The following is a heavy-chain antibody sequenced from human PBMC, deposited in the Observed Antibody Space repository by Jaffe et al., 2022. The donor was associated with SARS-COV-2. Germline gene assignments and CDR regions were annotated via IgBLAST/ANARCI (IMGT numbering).Heavy chain of an antibody. Sequence: QVQLVQSGAEVKKPGASVKVSCKASGYSFTTHTLHWVRQAPGQRLEWLGWSNAGHGNTYYSQKFQNRITFTSDTSATTAYMELSSLQFEDTGVYFCARDDGNTWLLDLWGQGTFVTVSS. CDR2: SNAGHGNT. D-gene: IGHD5-12*01. CDR1: GYSFTTHT. CDR3: ARDDGNTWLLDL. J-gene: IGHJ5*02. V-gene: IGHV1-3*01.